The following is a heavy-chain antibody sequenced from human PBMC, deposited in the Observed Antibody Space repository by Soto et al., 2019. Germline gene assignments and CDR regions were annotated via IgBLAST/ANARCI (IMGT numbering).Heavy chain of an antibody. CDR1: GGSISSNY. V-gene: IGHV4-59*01. CDR3: ARYRREAVAGYTLDN. D-gene: IGHD6-13*01. J-gene: IGHJ4*02. Sequence: SETLSLTCTVSGGSISSNYWTWIRQPPGKGLEWIGYVYNSGRTNYNASLKSRVTISEETSQSQFSLKVNYMTAADTAVYYCARYRREAVAGYTLDNWGQGILVAISS. CDR2: VYNSGRT.